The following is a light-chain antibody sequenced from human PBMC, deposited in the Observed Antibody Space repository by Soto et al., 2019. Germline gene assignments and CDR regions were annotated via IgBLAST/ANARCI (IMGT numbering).Light chain of an antibody. CDR2: EVT. CDR3: SSYAGSNIFYV. CDR1: SSGFGGYNY. Sequence: QSALTQPPSASGSPGQSVTISCTGTSSGFGGYNYVSWYQQHPGKAPKLIIYEVTKRPSGVPDRFSGSKSGNTASLTVSGLRAEDEGDYYCSSYAGSNIFYVFGTGTKLTVL. J-gene: IGLJ1*01. V-gene: IGLV2-8*01.